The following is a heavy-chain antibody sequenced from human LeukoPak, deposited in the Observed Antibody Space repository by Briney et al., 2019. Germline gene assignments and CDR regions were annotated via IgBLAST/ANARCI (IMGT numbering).Heavy chain of an antibody. V-gene: IGHV3-7*01. Sequence: PGGSLRLSCAASGFMFRSYAMHWVRQAPGKGLEWVANIKQDGSEQFYLDSVKGRFTISRDNAKNALYLQMHSLRVEDTAVYYCARESIVVVPTTMDDASDIWGQGTMVTVSS. CDR2: IKQDGSEQ. CDR1: GFMFRSYA. D-gene: IGHD2-2*01. J-gene: IGHJ3*02. CDR3: ARESIVVVPTTMDDASDI.